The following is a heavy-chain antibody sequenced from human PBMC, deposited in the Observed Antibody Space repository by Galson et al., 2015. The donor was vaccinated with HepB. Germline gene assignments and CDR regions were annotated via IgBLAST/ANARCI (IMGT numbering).Heavy chain of an antibody. CDR2: IFSNDEK. CDR3: ARSPGIAAAGHYYYGMDV. Sequence: PALVKPTQTLTLTCTVSGFSLSNARMGVSWIRQPPGKALEWLAHIFSNDEKSYSTSLKSRLTISKDTSKSQVVLTMTNMDPVDTATYYCARSPGIAAAGHYYYGMDVWGQGTTVTVSS. D-gene: IGHD6-13*01. CDR1: GFSLSNARMG. J-gene: IGHJ6*02. V-gene: IGHV2-26*01.